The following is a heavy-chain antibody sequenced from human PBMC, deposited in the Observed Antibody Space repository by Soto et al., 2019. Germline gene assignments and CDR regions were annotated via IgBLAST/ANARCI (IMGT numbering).Heavy chain of an antibody. CDR2: ISAIGGST. CDR1: GFTFSRYH. J-gene: IGHJ4*02. D-gene: IGHD3-22*01. V-gene: IGHV3-23*01. Sequence: PGGSLRLSCEASGFTFSRYHISLVRSAPGKGLECVSAISAIGGSTSDADSLKVRFTVSIDNFKNTLYLQMNSLRAEDTAVYYYAEALESSGCYHFDYWGLGTLVTVSS. CDR3: AEALESSGCYHFDY.